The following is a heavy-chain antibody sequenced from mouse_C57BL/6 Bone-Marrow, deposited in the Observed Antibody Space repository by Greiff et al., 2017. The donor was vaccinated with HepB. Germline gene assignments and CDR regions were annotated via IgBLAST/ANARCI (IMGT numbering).Heavy chain of an antibody. Sequence: QVQLKQPGAELVMPGASVKLSCKASGYTFTSYWMHWVKQRPGQGLEWIGEIDPSDSYTNYNQKFKGKSTLTVDKSSSTAYMKLSSLTSEDSAVYYCARGVITTVVRYFDVWGTGTTVTVSS. CDR1: GYTFTSYW. V-gene: IGHV1-69*01. D-gene: IGHD1-1*01. CDR2: IDPSDSYT. CDR3: ARGVITTVVRYFDV. J-gene: IGHJ1*03.